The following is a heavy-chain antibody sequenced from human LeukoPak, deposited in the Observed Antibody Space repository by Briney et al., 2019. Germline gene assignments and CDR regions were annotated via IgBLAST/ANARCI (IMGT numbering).Heavy chain of an antibody. D-gene: IGHD6-13*01. CDR3: AKSGIAAAGRRRHYYYYYMDV. CDR1: GFTFSSYW. J-gene: IGHJ6*03. CDR2: IKQDGSEK. Sequence: GGSLRLSCAASGFTFSSYWMSWVRQAPGKGLEWVANIKQDGSEKYYVDSVKGRFTISRDNSKNTLYLQMNSLRAEDTAVYYCAKSGIAAAGRRRHYYYYYMDVWGKGTTVTVSS. V-gene: IGHV3-7*03.